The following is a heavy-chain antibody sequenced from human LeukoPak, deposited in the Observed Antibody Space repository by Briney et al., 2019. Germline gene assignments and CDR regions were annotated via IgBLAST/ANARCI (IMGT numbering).Heavy chain of an antibody. J-gene: IGHJ5*02. CDR2: IYHSGST. CDR1: GYSISSGYY. V-gene: IGHV4-38-2*02. Sequence: SETLSLTCTVSGYSISSGYYWGWIRQPPGKGLEWIGSIYHSGSTYYNPSLKSRVTISVDTSKNQFSLKLSSVTAADTAVYYCARDGRSGSYLNWFDPWGQGTLVTVSS. D-gene: IGHD1-26*01. CDR3: ARDGRSGSYLNWFDP.